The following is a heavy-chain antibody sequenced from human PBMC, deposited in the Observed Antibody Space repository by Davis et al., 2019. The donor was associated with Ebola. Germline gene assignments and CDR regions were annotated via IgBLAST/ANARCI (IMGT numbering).Heavy chain of an antibody. Sequence: GESLKISCAASGFTFSSYAMSWVRQAPGKGLEWVSAISGSGGSTYYADSVKGRFTISRDNSKNTLYLQMNSLRAEDTAVYYCAKHRQRGGALDYWGQGTLVTVSS. V-gene: IGHV3-23*01. D-gene: IGHD2-21*01. J-gene: IGHJ4*02. CDR3: AKHRQRGGALDY. CDR1: GFTFSSYA. CDR2: ISGSGGST.